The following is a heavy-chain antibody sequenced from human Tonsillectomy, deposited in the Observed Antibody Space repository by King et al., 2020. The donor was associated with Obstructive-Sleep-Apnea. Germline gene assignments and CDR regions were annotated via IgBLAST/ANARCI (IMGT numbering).Heavy chain of an antibody. CDR2: ISHSGST. D-gene: IGHD3-10*01. CDR1: DGSISSYY. V-gene: IGHV4-59*08. Sequence: QLQESGPGLVKPSETLSLTCSVSDGSISSYYWSWMRQPPGQGLEWIGYISHSGSTNCNPSLKSRVTISLHTPKHQFSLTLGSVTAADTAIYYCARADWATPMVRYWGQGTLVTVSS. J-gene: IGHJ4*02. CDR3: ARADWATPMVRY.